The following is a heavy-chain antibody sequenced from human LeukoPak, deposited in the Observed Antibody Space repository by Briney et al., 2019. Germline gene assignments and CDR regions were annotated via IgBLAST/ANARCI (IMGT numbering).Heavy chain of an antibody. D-gene: IGHD3-22*01. CDR2: IIPIFGTA. J-gene: IGHJ3*01. Sequence: SVKVSCKASGGTFSSYAISWVRQAPGQGLEWMGGIIPIFGTANYAQKFQGRVTMTTDTSTNTGYMELRSLRSDDTAIYYCARGYYYDSGSLTRALDFWGQGTMVTVSS. CDR1: GGTFSSYA. V-gene: IGHV1-69*05. CDR3: ARGYYYDSGSLTRALDF.